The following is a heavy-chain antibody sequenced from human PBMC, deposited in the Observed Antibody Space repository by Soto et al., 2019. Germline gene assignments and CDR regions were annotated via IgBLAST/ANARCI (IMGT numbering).Heavy chain of an antibody. CDR3: ARGWRPAISALSGP. CDR2: INHSGST. V-gene: IGHV4-34*01. J-gene: IGHJ5*02. Sequence: NPSETLSLTCAVYGGSFSGYYWSWIRQPPGKGLEWIGEINHSGSTNYNPSLKSRVTISVDTSKNQFSLKLSSVTAADTAVYYCARGWRPAISALSGPWGQGTLVTVSS. D-gene: IGHD6-25*01. CDR1: GGSFSGYY.